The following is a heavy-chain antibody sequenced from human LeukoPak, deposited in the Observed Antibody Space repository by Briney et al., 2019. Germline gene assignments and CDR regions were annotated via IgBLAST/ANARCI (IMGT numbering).Heavy chain of an antibody. CDR3: ARGGDVDTAMVYGFDY. CDR2: INPSGGST. Sequence: ASVKVSCKASGYTFTSYYMHWVRQALGQGLEWMGIINPSGGSTSYAQKFQGRVTMTRDTSTSTVYMELSSLRSEDTAVYYCARGGDVDTAMVYGFDYWGQGTLVTVSS. V-gene: IGHV1-46*01. CDR1: GYTFTSYY. J-gene: IGHJ4*02. D-gene: IGHD5-18*01.